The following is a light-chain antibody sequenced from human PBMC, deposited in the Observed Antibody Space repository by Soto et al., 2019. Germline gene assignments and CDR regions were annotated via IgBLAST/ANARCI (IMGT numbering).Light chain of an antibody. CDR3: SSYTSISTYV. CDR2: DVS. J-gene: IGLJ1*01. V-gene: IGLV2-14*03. CDR1: SSDVGGYDF. Sequence: QSALTQPASVSGSPGQSITISCTGTSSDVGGYDFVSWCQHHPGKAPRLMIYDVSHRPSGVSDRFSASKSGNAASLTISGLLAEDEADYYCSSYTSISTYVFGTGTKVTVL.